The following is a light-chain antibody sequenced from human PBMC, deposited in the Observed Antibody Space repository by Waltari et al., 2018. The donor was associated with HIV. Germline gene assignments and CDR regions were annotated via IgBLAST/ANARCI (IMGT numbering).Light chain of an antibody. Sequence: QSALTQPPSASGSPGQSVAISCTGTSSDIGGYNYVSWYQQHPGKAPTLMIFEVTNRPSGVPDRFSGSKSGNTASLTVSGLQAEDEADYYCASYGGTNDLVFGGGTKLTVL. CDR2: EVT. J-gene: IGLJ3*02. V-gene: IGLV2-8*01. CDR3: ASYGGTNDLV. CDR1: SSDIGGYNY.